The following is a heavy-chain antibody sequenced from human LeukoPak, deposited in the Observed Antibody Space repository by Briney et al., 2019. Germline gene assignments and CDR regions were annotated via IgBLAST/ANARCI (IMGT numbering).Heavy chain of an antibody. CDR3: ARVVRYNTSSEGYYYMDV. J-gene: IGHJ6*03. V-gene: IGHV4-34*01. D-gene: IGHD6-6*01. Sequence: SETLSLTCAVYGGSFSGYYWSWIRQPPGKGLEWIGEINHSGSANYNPSLKSRVTISVDTSKNQFSLKLSSVTAADTAVYYCARVVRYNTSSEGYYYMDVWGKGTTVTVSS. CDR2: INHSGSA. CDR1: GGSFSGYY.